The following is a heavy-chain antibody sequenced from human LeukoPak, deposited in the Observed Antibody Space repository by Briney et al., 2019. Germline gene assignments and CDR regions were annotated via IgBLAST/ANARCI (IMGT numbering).Heavy chain of an antibody. CDR1: GYTFTSYD. Sequence: VASVKVSCKASGYTFTSYDINWVRQAPGQGLEWLGWMNPSSGNTGYAQKFQGRVTMTRNTSISTAYMELSSLRSEDTAIYYCARADWGSGDYWGQGTLVTVSS. CDR3: ARADWGSGDY. J-gene: IGHJ4*02. V-gene: IGHV1-8*01. CDR2: MNPSSGNT. D-gene: IGHD7-27*01.